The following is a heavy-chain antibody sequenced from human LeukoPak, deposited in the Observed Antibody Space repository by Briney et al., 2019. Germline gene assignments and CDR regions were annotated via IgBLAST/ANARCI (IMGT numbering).Heavy chain of an antibody. J-gene: IGHJ6*04. CDR2: ISSSSSYI. CDR3: ARDRGYYGSGSYLGPYYYYGMDV. V-gene: IGHV3-21*01. D-gene: IGHD3-10*01. Sequence: GGSLRLSCAASGFTFSSYSMNWVRQAPGKGLEWVSSISSSSSYIYYADSVKGRFTISRDNAKNSLYLQMNSLRAEDTAVHYCARDRGYYGSGSYLGPYYYYGMDVWGKGTTVTVSS. CDR1: GFTFSSYS.